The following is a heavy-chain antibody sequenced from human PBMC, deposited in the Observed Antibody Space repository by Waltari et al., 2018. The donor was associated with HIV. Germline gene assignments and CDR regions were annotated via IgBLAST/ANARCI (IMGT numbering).Heavy chain of an antibody. Sequence: QVQLVPSGTELKKPGAAVKDSCKATGYTFIIYAMHWVRQAPGQGLEGMGWITTNTGNPPYAQGFTRRFVFSLDTSVSTAYLQISSLKTEDTAVYYCARAREWELLYPSDYWGQGTLVTVS. CDR3: ARAREWELLYPSDY. V-gene: IGHV7-4-1*02. J-gene: IGHJ4*02. CDR1: GYTFIIYA. CDR2: ITTNTGNP. D-gene: IGHD1-26*01.